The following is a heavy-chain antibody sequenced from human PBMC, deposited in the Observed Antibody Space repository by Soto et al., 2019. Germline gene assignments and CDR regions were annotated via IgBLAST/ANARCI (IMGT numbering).Heavy chain of an antibody. Sequence: EVQLVQSGAELKKPGEALKISCQTSGFRFTNSWIGWVRQRPRKGLEWMGIIYSRDSDTKYSPSFQGQATISVDTSITTAYLQWSSLKASDTAVYYCARAPYNHDDGEFDFWGQGTLVTVSS. CDR1: GFRFTNSW. V-gene: IGHV5-51*01. CDR2: IYSRDSDT. CDR3: ARAPYNHDDGEFDF. D-gene: IGHD1-1*01. J-gene: IGHJ4*02.